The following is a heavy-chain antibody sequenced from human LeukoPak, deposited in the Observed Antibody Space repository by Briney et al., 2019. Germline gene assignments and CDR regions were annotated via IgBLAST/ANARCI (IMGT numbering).Heavy chain of an antibody. D-gene: IGHD3-10*01. CDR3: ARANYYGSGSYYNELDY. CDR1: GFTFSSYG. J-gene: IGHJ4*02. CDR2: IRYDGSNK. V-gene: IGHV3-30*02. Sequence: GGSLRLSCAASGFTFSSYGMHWVRQAPGKGLEWVAFIRYDGSNKCYADSVKGRFTISRDNSKNTLYLQMNSLRAEDTAVYYCARANYYGSGSYYNELDYWGQGTLVTVSS.